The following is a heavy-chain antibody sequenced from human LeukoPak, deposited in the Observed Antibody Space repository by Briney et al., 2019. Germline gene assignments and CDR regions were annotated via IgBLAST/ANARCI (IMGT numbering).Heavy chain of an antibody. CDR2: ISSSGSTI. CDR3: ARGLGDSSGYYFDY. CDR1: GFTFSSYA. Sequence: PGGSLRLSCAASGFTFSSYAMSWVRQAPGKGLEWVSYISSSGSTIYYADSVKGRFTISRDNAKNSLYLQMNSLRAEDTAVYYCARGLGDSSGYYFDYWGQGTLVTVSS. V-gene: IGHV3-48*04. D-gene: IGHD3-22*01. J-gene: IGHJ4*02.